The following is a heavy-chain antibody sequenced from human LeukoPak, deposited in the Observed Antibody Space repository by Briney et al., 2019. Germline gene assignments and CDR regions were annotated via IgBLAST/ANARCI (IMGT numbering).Heavy chain of an antibody. CDR2: ISGSGGST. J-gene: IGHJ6*02. D-gene: IGHD6-19*01. CDR1: GFTFSSYA. Sequence: PGGSLRLSCAASGFTFSSYAMSWVRQAPGKGLEWVSAISGSGGSTYYADSVKGRFTISRDNSKNTLYLQMNSLRAEDTAVYYCAKDLKPIAVAGTRYYYYYYGMDVWGQGTTVTVSS. V-gene: IGHV3-23*01. CDR3: AKDLKPIAVAGTRYYYYYYGMDV.